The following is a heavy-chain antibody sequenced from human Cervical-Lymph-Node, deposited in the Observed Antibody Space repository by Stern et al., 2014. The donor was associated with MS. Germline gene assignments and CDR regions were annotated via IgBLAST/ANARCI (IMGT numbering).Heavy chain of an antibody. Sequence: QLQLQESGPGLVKPSQTLSLTCTVSGASISSGNYYWTWIRHHPAKGLEWIGYIHYSGNTYYNPSLESRITISQDTSKNHFYLKLSSVTAADTAVYYCARGSMRPDYWFDPLGQGTLVTVSS. CDR1: GASISSGNYY. D-gene: IGHD6-13*01. CDR2: IHYSGNT. V-gene: IGHV4-31*03. J-gene: IGHJ5*02. CDR3: ARGSMRPDYWFDP.